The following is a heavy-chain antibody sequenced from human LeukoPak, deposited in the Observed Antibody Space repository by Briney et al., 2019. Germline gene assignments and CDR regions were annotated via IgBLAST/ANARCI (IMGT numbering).Heavy chain of an antibody. J-gene: IGHJ2*01. CDR3: ARGVSMIVVVIHDWYFDL. Sequence: SETLSLTCTVSGGSVSGGSYYWSWIRQPPGKGLEWIGYFYYTGSTNYNPSLKSRVTISVDTSKNQFSLKLSSVTATDTAVYYCARGVSMIVVVIHDWYFDLWGRGTLVTVSS. CDR2: FYYTGST. CDR1: GGSVSGGSYY. V-gene: IGHV4-61*01. D-gene: IGHD3-22*01.